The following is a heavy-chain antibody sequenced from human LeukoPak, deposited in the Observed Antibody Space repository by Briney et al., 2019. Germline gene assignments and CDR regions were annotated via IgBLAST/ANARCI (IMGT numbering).Heavy chain of an antibody. V-gene: IGHV3-74*01. CDR3: ARDVGNFDY. Sequence: LGGSLRLSCAASGYTFSNYWMHWVRQAPGKGLVWVSRINGDGISTGYADSVKGRFTVSRDNAKKTLYLQMNSLRAEDTAVYYCARDVGNFDYWGQGTLVTVSS. J-gene: IGHJ4*02. CDR1: GYTFSNYW. CDR2: INGDGIST.